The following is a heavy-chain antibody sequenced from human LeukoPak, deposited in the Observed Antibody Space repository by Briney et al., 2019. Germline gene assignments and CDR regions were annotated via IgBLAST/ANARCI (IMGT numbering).Heavy chain of an antibody. CDR3: AYSLYSSGWSYFDY. D-gene: IGHD6-19*01. J-gene: IGHJ4*02. V-gene: IGHV3-30*02. CDR2: IRYDGSNK. Sequence: GGSLRLSCAASGFTFSSYGMHWVRQAPGKGLEWVAFIRYDGSNKYYADSVKGRFTISRDNSKNTLYLQMNSLRAEDTAVYYCAYSLYSSGWSYFDYWGQGTPATVSS. CDR1: GFTFSSYG.